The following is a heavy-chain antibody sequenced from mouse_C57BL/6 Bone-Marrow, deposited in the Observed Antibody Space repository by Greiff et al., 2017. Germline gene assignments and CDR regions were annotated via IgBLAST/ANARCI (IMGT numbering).Heavy chain of an antibody. CDR3: TTRTAQATWGYAMDY. J-gene: IGHJ4*01. V-gene: IGHV14-4*01. CDR2: IDPENGDT. Sequence: VQLKQSGAELVRPGASVKLSCTASGFNIKDDYMHWVKQRPEQGLEWIGWIDPENGDTEYASKFQGKATITAATSSNTAYLQLSSLTSEDTAVYYCTTRTAQATWGYAMDYWGQGTSVTVSS. D-gene: IGHD3-2*02. CDR1: GFNIKDDY.